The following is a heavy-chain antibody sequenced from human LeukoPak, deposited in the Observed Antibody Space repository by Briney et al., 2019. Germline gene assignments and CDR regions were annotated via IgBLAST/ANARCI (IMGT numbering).Heavy chain of an antibody. D-gene: IGHD2-15*01. CDR2: ICSNDNNT. J-gene: IGHJ4*02. CDR1: GFTFSSYA. V-gene: IGHV3-23*01. CDR3: AKGTSSSCYSAPNY. Sequence: GRSLRLSCAASGFTFSSYAMNWVRQAPGKGLEWVSAICSNDNNTYYANSVKGRFTISRDNSKNTLSLQLNSLRAEDTAVYYCAKGTSSSCYSAPNYWGQGTLVTVSS.